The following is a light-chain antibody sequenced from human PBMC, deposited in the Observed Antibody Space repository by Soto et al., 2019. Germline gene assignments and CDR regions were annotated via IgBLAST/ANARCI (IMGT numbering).Light chain of an antibody. V-gene: IGKV3-11*01. CDR3: QQRSNWPPEFT. CDR1: QSVSSN. J-gene: IGKJ3*01. CDR2: GAS. Sequence: EIVLTQSPVTLSLSPGERATLSCRASQSVSSNLAWYQQKPGQAPRLLIYGASKRATGIPARFSGSGSGTDFTLTISSLEPEDFAVYFCQQRSNWPPEFTVGPGTKVDIK.